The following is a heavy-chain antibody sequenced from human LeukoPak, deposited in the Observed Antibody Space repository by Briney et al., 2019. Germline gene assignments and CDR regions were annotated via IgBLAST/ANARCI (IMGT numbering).Heavy chain of an antibody. CDR2: IKSKRDGETT. J-gene: IGHJ4*02. CDR1: GFNFQYAW. CDR3: TSLVGSPTY. D-gene: IGHD4-23*01. Sequence: TGGSLRLSCAGSGFNFQYAWMTWVRQAPGKRLEWVGRIKSKRDGETTDYAALVKSRFSISRDDSKNTVYLQMNSLRTEDTAVYYCTSLVGSPTYWGQGTLVVVSS. V-gene: IGHV3-15*01.